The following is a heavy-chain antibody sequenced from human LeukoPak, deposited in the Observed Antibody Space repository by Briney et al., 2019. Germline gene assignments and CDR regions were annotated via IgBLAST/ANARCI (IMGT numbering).Heavy chain of an antibody. V-gene: IGHV3-74*01. CDR3: AREEYYDILTGLDY. D-gene: IGHD3-9*01. Sequence: GGSLRLSCAASGFTFSSYWMHWVRQAPGKGLVWVSRINSDASTTSYADSVKGRFTISRDNSKNTLYLQMNSLRAEDTAVYYCAREEYYDILTGLDYWGQGTLVTVSS. CDR1: GFTFSSYW. J-gene: IGHJ4*02. CDR2: INSDASTT.